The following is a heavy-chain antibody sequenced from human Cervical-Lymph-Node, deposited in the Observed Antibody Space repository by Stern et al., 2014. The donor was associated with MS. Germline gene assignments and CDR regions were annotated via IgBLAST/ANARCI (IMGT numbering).Heavy chain of an antibody. CDR3: AIKHLGDLSLAFDI. V-gene: IGHV1-69*06. Sequence: QVQLKQSGAEVQSPGHSVKVTCKASGGTFSSYGVTGVRKPPGQGHEWMGGIIPIFGTANYYQKLQGRITITADKSTSTAYMELSSLRSEDTAVYYCAIKHLGDLSLAFDIWGQGTMITVSS. J-gene: IGHJ3*02. CDR1: GGTFSSYG. D-gene: IGHD3-16*02. CDR2: IIPIFGTA.